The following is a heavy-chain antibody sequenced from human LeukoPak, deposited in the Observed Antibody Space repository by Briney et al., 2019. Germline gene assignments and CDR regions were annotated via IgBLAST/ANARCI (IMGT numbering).Heavy chain of an antibody. CDR3: ARGRIVVVPAAIFLIDH. V-gene: IGHV1-8*01. D-gene: IGHD2-2*01. Sequence: GASVKVSCKASGYTFTSYDINWMRQATGQGLEWMGWMNPNSGNTGYAQKFQGRVTMTRNTSISTAYMELSSLRSEDTAVYYCARGRIVVVPAAIFLIDHWGQGTLVTVSS. J-gene: IGHJ4*02. CDR2: MNPNSGNT. CDR1: GYTFTSYD.